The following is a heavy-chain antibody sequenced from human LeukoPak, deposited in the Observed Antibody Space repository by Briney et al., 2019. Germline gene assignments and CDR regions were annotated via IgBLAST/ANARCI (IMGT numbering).Heavy chain of an antibody. Sequence: GGSLRLSCAASGFTFSSYSMNWVRQAPGKGLEWVSSISSSGSNMFYADSVRGRFTVSRDNAKNSLYLQMNSQRAEDTALYYCARDYLVVPAAMWWFDPRGQGTLVTVSS. CDR2: ISSSGSNM. CDR1: GFTFSSYS. D-gene: IGHD2-2*01. CDR3: ARDYLVVPAAMWWFDP. J-gene: IGHJ5*02. V-gene: IGHV3-21*01.